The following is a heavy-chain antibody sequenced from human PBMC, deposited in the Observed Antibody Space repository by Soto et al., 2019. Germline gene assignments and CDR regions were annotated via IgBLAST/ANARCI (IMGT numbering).Heavy chain of an antibody. CDR3: AKDPTIAVAGKYYYYGMDV. J-gene: IGHJ6*02. D-gene: IGHD6-19*01. V-gene: IGHV3-43*01. Sequence: GGSLRLSCAASGFTFDDYTMHWVRQAPGKGLEWVSLISWDGGSTYYADSVKGRFTISRDNSKNSLYLQMNSLRTEDTALYYCAKDPTIAVAGKYYYYGMDVWGQGTTVTVSS. CDR1: GFTFDDYT. CDR2: ISWDGGST.